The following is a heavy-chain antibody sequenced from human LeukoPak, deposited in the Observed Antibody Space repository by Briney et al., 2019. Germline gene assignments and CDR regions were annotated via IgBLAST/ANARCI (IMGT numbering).Heavy chain of an antibody. J-gene: IGHJ6*03. CDR1: GYTFTSYG. CDR2: ISAYNGNT. Sequence: ASVRVSCKASGYTFTSYGVSWVRQAPGQGVEWMGWISAYNGNTNYAQKLQGRVTMTTDTSTSTAYMELRSLRSDDTAVYYCARDWSFPRSSSRYYYYYMDVWGKGTTVTVSS. V-gene: IGHV1-18*01. CDR3: ARDWSFPRSSSRYYYYYMDV. D-gene: IGHD6-6*01.